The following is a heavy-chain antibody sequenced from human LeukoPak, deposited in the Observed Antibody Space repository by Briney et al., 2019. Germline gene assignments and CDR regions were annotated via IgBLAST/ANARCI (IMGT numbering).Heavy chain of an antibody. V-gene: IGHV3-21*01. D-gene: IGHD6-6*01. J-gene: IGHJ5*02. Sequence: GGSLRLSCAASGVTFSSYSMNWVRQAPGKGLEWVSSISSSSSYIYYADSVKGRFTISRDNAKNSLYLQMNSLRAEDTAVYYCAKGHRIAAREMAWFDPWGQGTLVTVSS. CDR2: ISSSSSYI. CDR3: AKGHRIAAREMAWFDP. CDR1: GVTFSSYS.